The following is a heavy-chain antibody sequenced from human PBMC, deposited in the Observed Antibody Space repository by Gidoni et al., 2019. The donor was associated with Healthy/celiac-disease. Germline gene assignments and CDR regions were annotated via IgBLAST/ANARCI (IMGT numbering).Heavy chain of an antibody. Sequence: VQLVQSGAEAKKPAASVKVSCRASGYTITSYDINCVRQATGQGLAWMGWMNPNSGNTGYAQKFQGRVTMTRNTSISTAYMELSSLRSEDTAVYYCAKDFIYCSSTSCYREYYYGMDVWGQGTTVTVSS. CDR3: AKDFIYCSSTSCYREYYYGMDV. D-gene: IGHD2-2*01. CDR2: MNPNSGNT. CDR1: GYTITSYD. V-gene: IGHV1-8*01. J-gene: IGHJ6*02.